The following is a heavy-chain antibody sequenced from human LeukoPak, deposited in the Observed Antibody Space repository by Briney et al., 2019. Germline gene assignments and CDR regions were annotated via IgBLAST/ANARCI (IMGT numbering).Heavy chain of an antibody. D-gene: IGHD4-17*01. J-gene: IGHJ4*02. CDR1: GFTFSSYT. V-gene: IGHV3-21*01. Sequence: GGSLRLSCAASGFTFSSYTMNWVRQAPGKGLGWVSSISSSSSSIYYADSLKGRFTISRDNAKNSLDLQMNSLRAEDTAVYYCARGGIYGDYDYWGQGTLVTVSS. CDR2: ISSSSSSI. CDR3: ARGGIYGDYDY.